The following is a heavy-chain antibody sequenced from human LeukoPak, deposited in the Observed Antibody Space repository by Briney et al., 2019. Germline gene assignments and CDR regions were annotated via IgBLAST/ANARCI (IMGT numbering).Heavy chain of an antibody. CDR1: GFTFSNYW. Sequence: GGSLRLSCVASGFTFSNYWMSWVRQAPGKGLEWVANIKQGESDKYYVDSVKGRFAISRDNAKNSLYLQMNSLRAEDTAVYYCARGVEKQWVAMRLFDYWGQGTLVTVSS. D-gene: IGHD6-19*01. CDR2: IKQGESDK. V-gene: IGHV3-7*03. J-gene: IGHJ4*02. CDR3: ARGVEKQWVAMRLFDY.